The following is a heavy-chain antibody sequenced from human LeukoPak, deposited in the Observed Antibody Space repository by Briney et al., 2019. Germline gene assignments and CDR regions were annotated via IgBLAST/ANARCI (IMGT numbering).Heavy chain of an antibody. Sequence: GGSLRLSCTASGFTFSTYAMSWVRQAPGKGLEWVSSISGAGGSKYYADSVKGRFTISRDNSNNTLHLQMNSLRAEDTAVYYCAKDRSGYSSGWFDSWGQGTLVTVSS. CDR3: AKDRSGYSSGWFDS. CDR2: ISGAGGSK. J-gene: IGHJ5*01. CDR1: GFTFSTYA. D-gene: IGHD6-19*01. V-gene: IGHV3-23*01.